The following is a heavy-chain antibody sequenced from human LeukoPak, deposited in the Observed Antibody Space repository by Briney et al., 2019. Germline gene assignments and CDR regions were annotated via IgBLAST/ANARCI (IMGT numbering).Heavy chain of an antibody. D-gene: IGHD5-12*01. CDR1: ECIVKSKC. Sequence: GSAVTLVYKASECIVKSKCMHWVGRPLSKGLEWMGIINPSGGSTSYAQKFQGRVTMTRDMSTSTVYMELSSLRSEDTAVYYCARAVATTWYYGLYYFDYWGQGTLVTVPS. V-gene: IGHV1-46*02. CDR3: ARAVATTWYYGLYYFDY. CDR2: INPSGGST. J-gene: IGHJ4*02.